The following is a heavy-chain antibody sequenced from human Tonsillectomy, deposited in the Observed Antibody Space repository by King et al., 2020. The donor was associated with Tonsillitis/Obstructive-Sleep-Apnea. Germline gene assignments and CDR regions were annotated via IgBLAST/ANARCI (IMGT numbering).Heavy chain of an antibody. J-gene: IGHJ3*02. CDR2: ISTYNGNT. CDR3: ASTGVIVGDAFDI. Sequence: QLLQSGVEVKKPGASVKVSCKASGYTFSSYGISWVRQAPGQGLEWMGWISTYNGNTNYAQKIQGRVTMTTDTSTNTAYMELRSLRSDDTAVYYCASTGVIVGDAFDIWGQGTMVTVSS. V-gene: IGHV1-18*01. CDR1: GYTFSSYG. D-gene: IGHD2-8*02.